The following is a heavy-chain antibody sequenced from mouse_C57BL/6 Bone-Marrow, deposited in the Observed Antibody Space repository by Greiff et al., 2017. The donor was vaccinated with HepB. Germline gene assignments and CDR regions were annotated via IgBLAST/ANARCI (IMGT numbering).Heavy chain of an antibody. Sequence: EVKLLESGGGLVQPGGSLKLSCAASGFTFSDYGMAWVRQAPRKGPEWVAFISNLAYSIYYADTVTGRFTISSENAKNTLYLEMSSLRSEDTAMYYCARLSVGLNWYFDVWGTGTTVTVSS. J-gene: IGHJ1*03. CDR1: GFTFSDYG. D-gene: IGHD4-1*01. CDR2: ISNLAYSI. V-gene: IGHV5-15*01. CDR3: ARLSVGLNWYFDV.